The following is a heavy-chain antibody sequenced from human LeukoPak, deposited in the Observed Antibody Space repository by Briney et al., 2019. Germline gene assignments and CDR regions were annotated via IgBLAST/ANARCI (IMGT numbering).Heavy chain of an antibody. Sequence: SETLSLTCTVSGGAIRSSSYYWGWIRQPPGRGLEWIGSIYYSGSTYYNPSLKSRVTMSVDTPKSQVSLKLSSVTAADTAVYYCARLRAYYYDSSGYYNFDFWGQGTLVTVSS. D-gene: IGHD3-22*01. CDR2: IYYSGST. V-gene: IGHV4-39*01. CDR1: GGAIRSSSYY. CDR3: ARLRAYYYDSSGYYNFDF. J-gene: IGHJ4*02.